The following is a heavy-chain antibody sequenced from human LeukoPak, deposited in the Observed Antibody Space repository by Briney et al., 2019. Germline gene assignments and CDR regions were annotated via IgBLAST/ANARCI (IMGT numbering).Heavy chain of an antibody. Sequence: PGRSLRLSCTASGFTFGDYAMSWVRQAPGKGLEWVGFIRSKVYGGTTEYAASVKGRFTISRDDSKSIAYLQMNSLKTEDTAAYYCTRVWGGYDLFDYWGQGTLVTVSS. CDR1: GFTFGDYA. CDR3: TRVWGGYDLFDY. D-gene: IGHD5-12*01. J-gene: IGHJ4*02. V-gene: IGHV3-49*04. CDR2: IRSKVYGGTT.